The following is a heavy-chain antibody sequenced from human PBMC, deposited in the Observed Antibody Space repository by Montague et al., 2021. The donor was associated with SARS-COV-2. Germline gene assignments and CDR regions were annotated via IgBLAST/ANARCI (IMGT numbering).Heavy chain of an antibody. V-gene: IGHV4-34*01. CDR2: INYGGRP. CDR1: GGSFSDYH. D-gene: IGHD1-1*01. CDR3: AKGAPGY. Sequence: SETLSLTCAVYGGSFSDYHWTWIRQSPGEGLEWIGQINYGGRPKYNPSLKSRVTISIDTSKNQFSLKLTSVTAADTAVYYCAKGAPGYWGQGTLVTVSS. J-gene: IGHJ4*02.